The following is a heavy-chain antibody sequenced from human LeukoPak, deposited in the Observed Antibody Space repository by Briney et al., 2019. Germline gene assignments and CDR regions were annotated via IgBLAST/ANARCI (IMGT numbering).Heavy chain of an antibody. Sequence: GGSLRLSCAASGFTFSSYAMHWVRQAPGKGLEWVAVISYDGSNKHYADSVKGRFTISRDNSENTLYLQMNSLRAEDTAVYYCARDQGDIVVVTAMALDYWGQGTLVTVSS. J-gene: IGHJ4*02. CDR3: ARDQGDIVVVTAMALDY. CDR1: GFTFSSYA. V-gene: IGHV3-30-3*01. CDR2: ISYDGSNK. D-gene: IGHD2-21*02.